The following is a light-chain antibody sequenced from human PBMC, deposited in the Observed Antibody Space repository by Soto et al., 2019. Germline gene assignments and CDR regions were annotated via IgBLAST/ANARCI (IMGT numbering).Light chain of an antibody. V-gene: IGKV1-5*03. CDR2: KAS. CDR3: QQSYSTPRT. Sequence: IKLTQSPSTVSACVGDRVTLTCRASQNINTWLAWYQQKPGKAPKLLILKASSLESGVPSRFSGSGSGTDFTLTISSLQPEDFATYYCQQSYSTPRTFGQGTKVDIK. CDR1: QNINTW. J-gene: IGKJ1*01.